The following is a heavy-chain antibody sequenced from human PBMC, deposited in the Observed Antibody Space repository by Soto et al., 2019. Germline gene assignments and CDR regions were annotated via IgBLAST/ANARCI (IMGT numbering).Heavy chain of an antibody. CDR1: RGSISSGTNY. V-gene: IGHV4-39*01. D-gene: IGHD2-8*01. Sequence: SETLSLTCTVSRGSISSGTNYWAWIRQPPGKGLEWIANIYYSGSTFYNPSLKSRVTISLDTSKNQFSLKLRSVTAADTAVYYCARHEAGWSFDFWGQGALVTVSS. J-gene: IGHJ4*02. CDR2: IYYSGST. CDR3: ARHEAGWSFDF.